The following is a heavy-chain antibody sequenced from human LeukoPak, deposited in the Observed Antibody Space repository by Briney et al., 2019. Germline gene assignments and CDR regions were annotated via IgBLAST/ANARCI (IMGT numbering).Heavy chain of an antibody. V-gene: IGHV3-7*01. D-gene: IGHD6-19*01. CDR2: IKQDGSEK. CDR3: ARDTASWLVSEYCEL. J-gene: IGHJ2*01. CDR1: GFTFSSYW. Sequence: GGSLRLSCAASGFTFSSYWMSWVRQAPGKGLEWVANIKQDGSEKYYVDSVKGRFTISRDNAKNSLHLQMSSLRAEDTAVYYCARDTASWLVSEYCELWGRGTLVTVSS.